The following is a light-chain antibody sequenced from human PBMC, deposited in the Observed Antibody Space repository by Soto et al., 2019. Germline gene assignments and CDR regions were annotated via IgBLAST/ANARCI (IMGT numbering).Light chain of an antibody. CDR2: DAS. CDR3: QQYGSSYGT. J-gene: IGKJ1*01. V-gene: IGKV3-20*01. Sequence: EIVLTQSPATLSLSPGERATLSCRASQSVSRYLAWYQQRPGQAPRLLIYDASSRATGIPDRFSGSGSGTDFTLTISRLEPEDFAVYYCQQYGSSYGTFGQGTKVEIK. CDR1: QSVSRY.